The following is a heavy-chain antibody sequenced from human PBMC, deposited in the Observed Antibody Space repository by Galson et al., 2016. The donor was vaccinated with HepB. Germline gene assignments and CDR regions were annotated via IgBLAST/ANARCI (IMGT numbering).Heavy chain of an antibody. Sequence: SLRLSCAAAGFTFQDYTMHWVRQVPGKGLDWVGLVTWDVGSTFYGDSVRGRFTIFRDNTQHSLYLQMHSLATEDSGLYYCAMERNRLFGQWGQGTLVTVSS. D-gene: IGHD1-1*01. J-gene: IGHJ4*02. CDR1: GFTFQDYT. CDR2: VTWDVGST. V-gene: IGHV3-43*01. CDR3: AMERNRLFGQ.